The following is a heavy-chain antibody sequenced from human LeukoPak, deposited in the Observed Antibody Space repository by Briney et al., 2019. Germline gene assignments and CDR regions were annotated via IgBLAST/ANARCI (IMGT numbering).Heavy chain of an antibody. D-gene: IGHD2-21*02. CDR1: GGSISSSSYY. CDR2: IYYSGST. Sequence: SETLSLTCTVSGGSISSSSYYWGWIRQPPGKGLEWIGSIYYSGSTYYNPSLKSRVTISVDTSKNQFSLKLSSVTAADTAVYYCAERNCGGDCYSENWFDPWGQGTLVTVSS. V-gene: IGHV4-39*01. J-gene: IGHJ5*02. CDR3: AERNCGGDCYSENWFDP.